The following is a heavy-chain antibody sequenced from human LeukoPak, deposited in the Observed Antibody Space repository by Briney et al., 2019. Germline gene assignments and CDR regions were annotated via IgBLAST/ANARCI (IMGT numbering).Heavy chain of an antibody. CDR2: ISYDGSNK. D-gene: IGHD6-13*01. V-gene: IGHV3-30-3*01. CDR1: GFTFSTYA. Sequence: GGSLRLSCAASGFTFSTYAMYWVRQAPGKGLEWVAVISYDGSNKYHADSVKGRFTISRDNSKNTLYLQMNSLRTEDTAVYYCAREAGALAAAGPSIAFDIWGQGTMVTVSS. J-gene: IGHJ3*02. CDR3: AREAGALAAAGPSIAFDI.